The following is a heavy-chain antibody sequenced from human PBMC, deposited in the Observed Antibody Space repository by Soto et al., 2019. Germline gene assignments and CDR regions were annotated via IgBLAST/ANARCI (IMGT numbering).Heavy chain of an antibody. J-gene: IGHJ4*02. V-gene: IGHV3-48*02. D-gene: IGHD3-22*01. CDR3: ARDLGYYDSTGYFDS. Sequence: VQLVESGGGLVQPGGSLRLSCAASGFTFSDYSMNWVRQAPGKGLEWISYISSQTSRVYYADSVRGRFTVSRDNAKNSLYLQMNSLRDEDTAVYYCARDLGYYDSTGYFDSWGRGTLVTVSS. CDR1: GFTFSDYS. CDR2: ISSQTSRV.